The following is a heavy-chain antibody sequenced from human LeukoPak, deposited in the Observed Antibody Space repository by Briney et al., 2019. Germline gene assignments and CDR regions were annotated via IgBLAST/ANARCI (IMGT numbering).Heavy chain of an antibody. J-gene: IGHJ4*02. CDR3: AKDRDTAMPNHFAY. CDR1: GFTYSSYA. CDR2: ISASGGST. D-gene: IGHD5-18*01. V-gene: IGHV3-23*01. Sequence: GGSLRLSCAASGFTYSSYAMSWVREAPGKGREGGSAISASGGSTYYADPVTGRFTISQDKPQNTLYLQRNSLRAEHTALYNCAKDRDTAMPNHFAYWGQGTLVTASS.